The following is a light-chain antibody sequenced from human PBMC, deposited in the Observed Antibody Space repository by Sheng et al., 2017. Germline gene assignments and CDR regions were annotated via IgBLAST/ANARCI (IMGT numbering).Light chain of an antibody. CDR2: DVS. V-gene: IGLV2-14*01. J-gene: IGLJ3*02. CDR1: YSDIGNFNY. CDR3: GSYTSSSTWV. Sequence: QSALTQPASVSGSPGQSITISCTGTYSDIGNFNYVSWYQQHPGKGPKLMIYDVSHRPSGVSHRFSGSKSGDTASLAISGLQPEDEAYYYCGSYTSSSTWVFGGGTKLTVL.